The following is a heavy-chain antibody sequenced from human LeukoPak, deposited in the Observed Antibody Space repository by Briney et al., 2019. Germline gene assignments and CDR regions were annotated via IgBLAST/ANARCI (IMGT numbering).Heavy chain of an antibody. CDR3: ARVSGGFGTYRVDY. CDR1: GFTFYNYW. Sequence: GGSLGLSCAASGFTFYNYWMTWVRHAPGKGLEWVANIKQDGSEKYYLGSVRGRFTISRDNTENSLYLQMNSLRADDTAVYYCARVSGGFGTYRVDYWGQGTLVTVSS. CDR2: IKQDGSEK. D-gene: IGHD1-26*01. V-gene: IGHV3-7*01. J-gene: IGHJ4*02.